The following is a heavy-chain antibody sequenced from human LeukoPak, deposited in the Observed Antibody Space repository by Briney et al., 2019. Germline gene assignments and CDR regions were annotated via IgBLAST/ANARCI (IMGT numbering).Heavy chain of an antibody. CDR2: MYYSGST. CDR3: ARPYYYDSRIDP. V-gene: IGHV4-30-4*01. Sequence: PSETLSLTCTVSGGSISSGDYYWSWIRQPPGKGLEWIAYMYYSGSTYYNPSHKSRVTMSADTSKNQLSLKLSSVTAADTAVYYCARPYYYDSRIDPWGQGILVTVSS. CDR1: GGSISSGDYY. D-gene: IGHD3-22*01. J-gene: IGHJ5*02.